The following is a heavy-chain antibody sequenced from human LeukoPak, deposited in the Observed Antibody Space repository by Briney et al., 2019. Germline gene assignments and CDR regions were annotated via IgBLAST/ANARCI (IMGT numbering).Heavy chain of an antibody. CDR2: IIPILGIA. D-gene: IGHD4-17*01. CDR3: AADYGDYRTFNY. V-gene: IGHV1-69*04. Sequence: SVKVSCKASGYTFTSYGISWVRQAPGQGLEWMGRIIPILGIANYAQKFQGRVTITADKSTSTAYMELSSLRSEDTAVYYCAADYGDYRTFNYWGQGTLVTVSS. CDR1: GYTFTSYG. J-gene: IGHJ4*02.